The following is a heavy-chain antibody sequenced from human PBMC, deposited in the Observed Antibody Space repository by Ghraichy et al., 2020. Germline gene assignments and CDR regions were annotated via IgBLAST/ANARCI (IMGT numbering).Heavy chain of an antibody. Sequence: LSLTCAASGFTFSSYAMSWVRQAPGKGLEWVSSISSSGGSTYYADSVKGRFTISRDNSKYTLYLQINSLRAEDTAVYYCAKTVAGDNWGQGTLVTVSS. J-gene: IGHJ4*02. CDR3: AKTVAGDN. CDR2: ISSSGGST. D-gene: IGHD6-19*01. CDR1: GFTFSSYA. V-gene: IGHV3-23*01.